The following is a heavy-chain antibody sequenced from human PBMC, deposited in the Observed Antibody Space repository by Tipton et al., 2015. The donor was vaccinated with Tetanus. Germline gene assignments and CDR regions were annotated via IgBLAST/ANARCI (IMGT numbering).Heavy chain of an antibody. D-gene: IGHD3-16*01. Sequence: LRLSCAASGFTFRDYAIHWVRQVTGKGLEYIGYILYGKSTHYNPSLKSRLSMSADPAKNQFSLRLTSVTAADTAVYYCARDHGMTGGGMGYYYGMDVWVQGITVSVSS. CDR1: GFTFRDYA. J-gene: IGHJ6*02. CDR2: ILYGKST. V-gene: IGHV4-59*01. CDR3: ARDHGMTGGGMGYYYGMDV.